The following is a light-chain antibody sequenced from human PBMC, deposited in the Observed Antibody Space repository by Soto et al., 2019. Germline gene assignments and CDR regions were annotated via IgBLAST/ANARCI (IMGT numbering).Light chain of an antibody. CDR2: GAS. CDR1: QSVNSR. CDR3: QHYGRSPIT. V-gene: IGKV3-20*01. J-gene: IGKJ5*01. Sequence: EVVLTQSPGTLSLSPGERATLSCRASQSVNSRLARYQHKPGQAHRLLISGASSRATGIPDRFSGSGSATDFTLTIRRLEPEDFALYYCQHYGRSPITFGQGTRLEIK.